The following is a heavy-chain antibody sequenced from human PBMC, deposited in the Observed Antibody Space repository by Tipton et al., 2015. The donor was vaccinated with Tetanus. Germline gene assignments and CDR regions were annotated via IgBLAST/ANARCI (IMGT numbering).Heavy chain of an antibody. Sequence: LVKPTQTLSLTCAISGDSVSSNSAAWNWIRQSPSRGLEWLGRTYYRSKWYNDYAVSVKSRITINPDTSKNQFSLQLNSVTPEDTAVYYCAREYDYVWGSPPQNWFDPWGQGTLVTVSS. CDR1: GDSVSSNSAA. CDR2: TYYRSKWYN. D-gene: IGHD3-16*01. V-gene: IGHV6-1*01. J-gene: IGHJ5*02. CDR3: AREYDYVWGSPPQNWFDP.